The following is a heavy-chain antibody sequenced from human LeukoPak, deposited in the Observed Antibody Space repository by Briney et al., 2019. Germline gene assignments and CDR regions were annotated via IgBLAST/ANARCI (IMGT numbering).Heavy chain of an antibody. CDR1: GVSISRYY. CDR2: TYASGST. D-gene: IGHD7-27*01. Sequence: SETLSLTCAVSGVSISRYYWSWIRQPPGKGLEWIGHTYASGSTNYSPSLKSRVTISVDTSKTQFSLKLSSVTAADTAVYYCARSQLGIDWYFDLWGRGTLVTVSS. V-gene: IGHV4-4*09. CDR3: ARSQLGIDWYFDL. J-gene: IGHJ2*01.